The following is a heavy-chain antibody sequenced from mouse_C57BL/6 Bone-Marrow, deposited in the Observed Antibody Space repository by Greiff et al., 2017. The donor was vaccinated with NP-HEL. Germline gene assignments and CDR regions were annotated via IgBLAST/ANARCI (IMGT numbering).Heavy chain of an antibody. CDR1: GFTFSNYW. J-gene: IGHJ3*01. CDR3: TGHYGSAWFAY. D-gene: IGHD1-1*01. CDR2: IRLKSDNYAT. Sequence: EVKLQEPGGGLVQPGGSMKLSCVASGFTFSNYWMNWVRQSPEKGLEWVAQIRLKSDNYATLYAESVKGRFTISRDDSKSSVYLRMNNLGAEDTGIYYCTGHYGSAWFAYWGQGTLVTVSA. V-gene: IGHV6-3*01.